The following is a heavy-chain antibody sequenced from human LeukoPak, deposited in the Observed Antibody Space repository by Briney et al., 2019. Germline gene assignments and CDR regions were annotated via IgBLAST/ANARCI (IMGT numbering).Heavy chain of an antibody. Sequence: PSETLSLTCTVSGGSISSSSYYWGWIRQPPGKGLEWIGSIYYSGSTYYNPSLKSRVTISVDTSKNQFSLKLSSVTAADTAVYYCARDFGALRFLKRANWFDPWGQGTLVTVSS. V-gene: IGHV4-39*07. CDR1: GGSISSSSYY. J-gene: IGHJ5*02. D-gene: IGHD3-3*01. CDR2: IYYSGST. CDR3: ARDFGALRFLKRANWFDP.